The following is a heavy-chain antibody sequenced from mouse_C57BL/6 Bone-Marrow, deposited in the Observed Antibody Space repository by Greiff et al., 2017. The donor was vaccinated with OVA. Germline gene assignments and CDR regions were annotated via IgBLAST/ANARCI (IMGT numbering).Heavy chain of an antibody. D-gene: IGHD4-1*01. J-gene: IGHJ3*01. V-gene: IGHV3-6*01. CDR3: AREGTGPFAY. Sequence: DVKVEESGPGLVQPSQSLSLTCSVPGSSLPSGYYWHWFRQFPGNKLAWMGYISYAGSNNYNPSLKNRISLTRDTSKNQLFLKLNSVTTEDTATYYCAREGTGPFAYWGQGTLVTVSA. CDR1: GSSLPSGYY. CDR2: ISYAGSN.